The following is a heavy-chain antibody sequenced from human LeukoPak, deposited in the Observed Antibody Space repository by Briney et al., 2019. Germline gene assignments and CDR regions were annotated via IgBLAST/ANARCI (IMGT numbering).Heavy chain of an antibody. CDR1: GYTFTGSY. Sequence: RGSVKVSCRASGYTFTGSYIHWVRQAPGQGLEWMGWINPSSGDTNFGQRFQGRVTLTRDTSISTAHMELTRLTSDDTAVYYCARDPGGRPANHFDPWGQGTLVTVSS. CDR3: ARDPGGRPANHFDP. CDR2: INPSSGDT. J-gene: IGHJ5*02. D-gene: IGHD2-15*01. V-gene: IGHV1-2*02.